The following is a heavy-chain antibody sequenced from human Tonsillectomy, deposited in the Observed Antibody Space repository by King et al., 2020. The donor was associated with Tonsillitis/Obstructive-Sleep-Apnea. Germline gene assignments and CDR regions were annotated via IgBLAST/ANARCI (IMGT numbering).Heavy chain of an antibody. CDR3: AREVDYGMDV. V-gene: IGHV4-59*12. D-gene: IGHD2-2*01. J-gene: IGHJ6*02. CDR1: GGSITSYY. CDR2: IYYSGST. Sequence: VQLQESGPGLVKPSETLSLTCTVSGGSITSYYWNWIRQPPGKGLEWIGYIYYSGSTKYNPSLKSRVTISVDTSKNQFSLHVSSVTAADTAVYYCAREVDYGMDVWGQGTTVTVSS.